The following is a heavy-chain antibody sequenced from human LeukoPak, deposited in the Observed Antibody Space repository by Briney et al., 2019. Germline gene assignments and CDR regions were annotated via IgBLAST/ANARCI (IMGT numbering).Heavy chain of an antibody. J-gene: IGHJ4*02. CDR1: GGSFSGYY. D-gene: IGHD3-16*02. Sequence: SETLSLTCAVYGGSFSGYYWSWIRQPPGKGLEWIGEINHSGSTNYNPSLKSRVTISVDTSKNQFSLKLNSVTAADTAVYYCARHPTYYDYVWGSYRLYYFDYWGQGTLVTVSS. CDR2: INHSGST. CDR3: ARHPTYYDYVWGSYRLYYFDY. V-gene: IGHV4-34*01.